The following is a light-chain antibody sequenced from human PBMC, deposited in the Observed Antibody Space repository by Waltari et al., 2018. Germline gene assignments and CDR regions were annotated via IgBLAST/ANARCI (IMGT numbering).Light chain of an antibody. CDR2: KAS. CDR3: QQYNSYSFT. V-gene: IGKV1-5*03. Sequence: DIQLTQSPSTLSASVGDRVTITCRASQSISSWVAWYQQKPGKAPKLLIYKASSLESGFPSRFSGSGSGTEFTLTISSLQPDDFATYYCQQYNSYSFTFGQGTRLEIK. J-gene: IGKJ5*01. CDR1: QSISSW.